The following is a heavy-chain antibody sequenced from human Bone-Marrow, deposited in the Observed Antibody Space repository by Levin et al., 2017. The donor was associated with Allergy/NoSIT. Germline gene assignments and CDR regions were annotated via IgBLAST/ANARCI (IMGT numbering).Heavy chain of an antibody. J-gene: IGHJ4*02. CDR3: TTDRAYGDFEGGFDY. Sequence: GESLKISCAASGLTFSDAWMSWVRQAPGKGLEWVGRIKSRTDGGTTAYAAPLRGRFTISRDDSKETLYLEMNSLKIEDTAMYYCTTDRAYGDFEGGFDYWGRGTLVTVST. CDR1: GLTFSDAW. V-gene: IGHV3-15*01. CDR2: IKSRTDGGTT. D-gene: IGHD4-17*01.